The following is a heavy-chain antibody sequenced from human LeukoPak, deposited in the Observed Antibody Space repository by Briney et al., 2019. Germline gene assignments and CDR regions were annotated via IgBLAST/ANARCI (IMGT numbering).Heavy chain of an antibody. CDR1: GFTFTTYA. J-gene: IGHJ6*02. Sequence: GGSLRLSCAASGFTFTTYAMHWVRQAPGKGLEWVALIWYDGSKKHYADSVMGRFTISRDNPKNTLYLQMNSLRAEDTAVYYCAREGYSYYGMDVWGPGTTVTVSS. CDR2: IWYDGSKK. CDR3: AREGYSYYGMDV. V-gene: IGHV3-33*01.